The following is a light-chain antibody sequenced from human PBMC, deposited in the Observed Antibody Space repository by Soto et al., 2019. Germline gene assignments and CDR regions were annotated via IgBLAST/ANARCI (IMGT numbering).Light chain of an antibody. CDR1: QSVSID. J-gene: IGKJ1*01. Sequence: EIVMTQSPATVPVSPGERVTLSCRARQSVSIDLAWYQQKPGHAPRLLIYGASTRATDIPPSFTGSGSGTECTLTLSSLQSEDIAGYYCQQYNKWPQTFGQGTKVEIK. V-gene: IGKV3-15*01. CDR3: QQYNKWPQT. CDR2: GAS.